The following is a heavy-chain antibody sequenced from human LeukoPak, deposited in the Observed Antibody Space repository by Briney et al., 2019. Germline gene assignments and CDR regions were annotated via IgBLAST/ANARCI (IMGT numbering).Heavy chain of an antibody. J-gene: IGHJ5*02. Sequence: SVKVSCKASGGTFSSYTISWVRQAPGQGLEWMGRIIPILGIANYAQKFQGRVTITADKSASTAYMELSSLRSEDTAVYYCASSGRTMNWFDPWGQGTLVTVSS. CDR2: IIPILGIA. D-gene: IGHD3-10*01. CDR3: ASSGRTMNWFDP. CDR1: GGTFSSYT. V-gene: IGHV1-69*02.